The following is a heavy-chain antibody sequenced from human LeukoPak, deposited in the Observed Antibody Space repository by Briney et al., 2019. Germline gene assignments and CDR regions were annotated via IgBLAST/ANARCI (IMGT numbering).Heavy chain of an antibody. CDR2: ISGSGDST. Sequence: GGSLRLSCAASGFTVSSHFMSWVRQAPGKGLEWVSAISGSGDSTYYADSVKGRFSVSRDNSKNTLYLQMNSLRAEDTAVYYCAKGDYDYVWGSYPPAYWGQGTLVTVSS. V-gene: IGHV3-23*01. D-gene: IGHD3-16*02. J-gene: IGHJ4*02. CDR3: AKGDYDYVWGSYPPAY. CDR1: GFTVSSHF.